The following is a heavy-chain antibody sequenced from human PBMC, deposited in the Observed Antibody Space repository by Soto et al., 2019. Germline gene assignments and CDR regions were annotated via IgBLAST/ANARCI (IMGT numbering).Heavy chain of an antibody. CDR2: FDPNDGET. CDR3: ATPGSGATLDYFDY. V-gene: IGHV1-24*01. D-gene: IGHD1-1*01. CDR1: GYTLTELS. Sequence: ASVKVSCKVSGYTLTELSMHWVRQAPGKGLEWMGFFDPNDGETFFAQKFQGRVTLTEDTSSDTAYMELSSLRSEDTAVYFCATPGSGATLDYFDYWGQGTLVTVSS. J-gene: IGHJ4*02.